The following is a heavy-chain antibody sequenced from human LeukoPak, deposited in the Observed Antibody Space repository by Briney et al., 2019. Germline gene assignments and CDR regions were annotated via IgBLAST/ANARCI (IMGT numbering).Heavy chain of an antibody. CDR3: ARDRGYYGSGSYYHSYYYYYMDV. V-gene: IGHV1-18*01. CDR2: ISAYNGNT. D-gene: IGHD3-10*01. J-gene: IGHJ6*03. CDR1: GYTFTSYG. Sequence: ASVKVSCKASGYTFTSYGISWVRQAPGQGLEWMGWISAYNGNTNYAQKLQGRVTMTTDTSTSTAYMELRSLRSDDTAVYYCARDRGYYGSGSYYHSYYYYYMDVWGKGTTVTVSS.